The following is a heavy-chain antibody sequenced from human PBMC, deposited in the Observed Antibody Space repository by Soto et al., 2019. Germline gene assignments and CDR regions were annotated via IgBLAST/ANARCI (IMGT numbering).Heavy chain of an antibody. CDR2: INPSGGST. CDR3: ARDAVNIAAAGTGAFDI. J-gene: IGHJ3*02. V-gene: IGHV1-46*03. D-gene: IGHD6-13*01. CDR1: GYTFTSYY. Sequence: ASVKVSCKASGYTFTSYYMRWVRQAPGQGLEWMGIINPSGGSTSYAQKFQGRVTMTRDTSTSTVYMELSSLRSEDTAVYYCARDAVNIAAAGTGAFDIWGQGTMVTVS.